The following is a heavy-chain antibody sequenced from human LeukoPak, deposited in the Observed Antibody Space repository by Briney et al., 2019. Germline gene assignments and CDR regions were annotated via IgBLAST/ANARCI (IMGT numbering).Heavy chain of an antibody. V-gene: IGHV3-53*01. J-gene: IGHJ4*02. D-gene: IGHD5-12*01. CDR3: ARVRGLPRYFDY. CDR2: IYSGGST. CDR1: GFTVSSNY. Sequence: GGSLRLSCAASGFTVSSNYMSWVRQAPGKGLEWVSVIYSGGSTNYADSVKGRFTISRDNSKNTLYLQMNSLRAEDTAVYYCARVRGLPRYFDYWGQGTLVTVSS.